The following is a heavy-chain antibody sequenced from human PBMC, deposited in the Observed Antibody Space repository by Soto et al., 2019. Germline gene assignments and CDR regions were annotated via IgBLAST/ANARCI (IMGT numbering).Heavy chain of an antibody. CDR1: GYTFTNYD. V-gene: IGHV1-8*02. J-gene: IGHJ4*02. D-gene: IGHD3-10*01. Sequence: QVQLVQSGAEVKKPGASVKVSCKASGYTFTNYDINWVRQATGQGLEWVGWMTPHSGDTGYAQNFQGRVTMTRDTPRRPAYLELSSLTSEDTAVYYCARNLYNTGSFDHWGQGTLVTVSS. CDR2: MTPHSGDT. CDR3: ARNLYNTGSFDH.